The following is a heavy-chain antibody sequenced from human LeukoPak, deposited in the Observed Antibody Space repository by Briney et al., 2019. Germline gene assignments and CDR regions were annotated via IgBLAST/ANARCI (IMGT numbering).Heavy chain of an antibody. CDR1: GFTFSNYW. CDR3: ARRRTIGDYDY. CDR2: ISYDGSSA. J-gene: IGHJ4*02. V-gene: IGHV3-74*01. Sequence: GSLRLSCVASGFTFSNYWMHWVRQAPGKGLMWAARISYDGSSADHADSVKGRFTISRDNAKNTLYLQMNSLRVEDTGVYYCARRRTIGDYDYWGQGTLITVSS. D-gene: IGHD3-16*01.